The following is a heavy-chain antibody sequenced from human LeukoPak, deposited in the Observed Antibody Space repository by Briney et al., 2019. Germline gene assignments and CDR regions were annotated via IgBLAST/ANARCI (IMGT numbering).Heavy chain of an antibody. J-gene: IGHJ5*02. CDR2: IDNSGST. CDR3: ARPTGIAAAWFDP. D-gene: IGHD6-13*01. Sequence: SETPSLTCTVSGGSISTSSYNWGWIRQAPGKGLEWIGSIDNSGSTYYNPSLKSLVTIPVDTSKDQFSLKLNSVTAADTAVYYCARPTGIAAAWFDPWGQGILVTVSS. V-gene: IGHV4-39*01. CDR1: GGSISTSSYN.